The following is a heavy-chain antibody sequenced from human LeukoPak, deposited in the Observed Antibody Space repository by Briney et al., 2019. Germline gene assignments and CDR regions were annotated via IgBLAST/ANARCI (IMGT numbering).Heavy chain of an antibody. V-gene: IGHV1-18*01. CDR3: ARGSPIDSSGYYLDY. CDR1: GYTFTSYG. D-gene: IGHD3-22*01. CDR2: ISAYSGNT. J-gene: IGHJ4*02. Sequence: GASVKVSCKASGYTFTSYGIRWVRQAPGQGLEWMGWISAYSGNTNYAQKLQGRVTMTTDTSTSTAYMELRSLRSDDTAVYYCARGSPIDSSGYYLDYWGQGTLVTVSS.